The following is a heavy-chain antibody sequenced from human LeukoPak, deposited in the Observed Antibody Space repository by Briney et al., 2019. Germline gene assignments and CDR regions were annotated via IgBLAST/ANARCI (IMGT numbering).Heavy chain of an antibody. CDR1: GYTFTGYY. CDR2: INPNSGGT. CDR3: ARGRHWSGYYKAFDY. V-gene: IGHV1-2*06. D-gene: IGHD3-3*01. J-gene: IGHJ4*02. Sequence: ASVKVSCKASGYTFTGYYMHWVRQAPGQGLEWMGRINPNSGGTNYAQKFQGRVTMTRDTSISTAYMELSRLRSDDTAVYYCARGRHWSGYYKAFDYWGQGTLVTVSS.